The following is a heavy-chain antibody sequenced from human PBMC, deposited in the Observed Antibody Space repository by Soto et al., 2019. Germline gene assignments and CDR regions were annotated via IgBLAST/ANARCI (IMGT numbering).Heavy chain of an antibody. CDR3: ARGYYDILTGYYPPDY. V-gene: IGHV1-8*01. D-gene: IGHD3-9*01. CDR1: GYTFTSYD. Sequence: GASVKVSCKASGYTFTSYDINWVRQATGQGLEWMGWMNPNSGNTGYAQKFQGRVTMTRNTSISTAYMELSSLRSEDTAVYYCARGYYDILTGYYPPDYWGQGTLVTAPQ. J-gene: IGHJ4*02. CDR2: MNPNSGNT.